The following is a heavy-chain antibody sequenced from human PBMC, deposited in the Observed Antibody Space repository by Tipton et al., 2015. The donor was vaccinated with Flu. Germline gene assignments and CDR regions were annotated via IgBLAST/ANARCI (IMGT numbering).Heavy chain of an antibody. D-gene: IGHD2-2*01. V-gene: IGHV1-18*04. J-gene: IGHJ4*02. CDR2: ISGYDDDT. Sequence: QLVQSGAEVKKPGASMKVSCKASGYPLTSYGVSWVRQAPGQGLEWMGWISGYDDDTNYAQKFQGRVTMTTDTSTRTAYMELRSRSSDDTAVYYCARPGGPAAVNPFSYFDFWGQGTLVTVSS. CDR1: GYPLTSYG. CDR3: ARPGGPAAVNPFSYFDF.